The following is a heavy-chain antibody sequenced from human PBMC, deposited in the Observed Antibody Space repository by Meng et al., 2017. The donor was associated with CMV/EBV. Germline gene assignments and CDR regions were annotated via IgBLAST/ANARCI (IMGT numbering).Heavy chain of an antibody. J-gene: IGHJ4*02. D-gene: IGHD1-26*01. CDR3: AREGRAGGSYYSFDY. CDR1: GGTFSSYA. CDR2: IIPILGIA. V-gene: IGHV1-69*10. Sequence: SVKVSCKASGGTFSSYAISWVRQAPGQGLEWMGGIIPILGIANYAQKFQGRVTITADKSTSTAYMELSSLRSEDTAVYYCAREGRAGGSYYSFDYWGQGTLVTVSS.